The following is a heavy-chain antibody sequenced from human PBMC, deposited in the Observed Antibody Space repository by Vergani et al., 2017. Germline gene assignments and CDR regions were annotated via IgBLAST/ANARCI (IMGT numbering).Heavy chain of an antibody. CDR2: ISSSSSYI. D-gene: IGHD1-26*01. V-gene: IGHV3-21*01. CDR1: GFTFKSYT. Sequence: EVQLVESGGGLVKPGGSLRLSCAASGFTFKSYTMNWVRQAPGKGLEWVSSISSSSSYIYYADSVKGRFTISRDNAKNSQYLQMNSLRAEDTAVYYCALGGIVGATSPFDYWGQGTLVTVSS. CDR3: ALGGIVGATSPFDY. J-gene: IGHJ4*02.